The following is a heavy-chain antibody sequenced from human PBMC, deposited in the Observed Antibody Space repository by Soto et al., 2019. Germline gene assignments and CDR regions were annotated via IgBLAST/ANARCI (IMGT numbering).Heavy chain of an antibody. Sequence: EVQLVESGGGLVQPGGSLRLSCVASGFTFSSYSMNWVRQAPGKGLEWVSYISSSSSTIYYADSVKGRFTISRDNARNSLYLHMNSLRAEDTAVYYCARDASPVDWGQGTLVTVSS. CDR2: ISSSSSTI. CDR1: GFTFSSYS. V-gene: IGHV3-48*01. CDR3: ARDASPVD. J-gene: IGHJ4*02.